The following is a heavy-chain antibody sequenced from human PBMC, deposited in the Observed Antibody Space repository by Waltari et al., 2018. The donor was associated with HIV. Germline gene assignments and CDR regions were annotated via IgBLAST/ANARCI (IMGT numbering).Heavy chain of an antibody. CDR2: IHSDGSSR. D-gene: IGHD2-8*01. CDR1: GFTFSSYW. J-gene: IGHJ3*02. Sequence: EVQLVESGGGLVQPGGSLRLSCAASGFTFSSYWMHWVRQAPGKGLVWVARIHSDGSSRSYADSVKGRFTISRDNAKNTRYLQMTRLRAEDTAVYYCARANGHAFDIWGQGTMVTVSS. V-gene: IGHV3-74*01. CDR3: ARANGHAFDI.